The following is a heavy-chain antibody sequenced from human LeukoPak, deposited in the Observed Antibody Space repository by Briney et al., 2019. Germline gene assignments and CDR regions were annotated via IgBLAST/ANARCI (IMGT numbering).Heavy chain of an antibody. V-gene: IGHV3-13*01. CDR3: AREAFGPGRYYYLDV. D-gene: IGHD3-10*01. J-gene: IGHJ6*03. Sequence: PGGSLRLSCAASGFTFSSYDMQWVRHPLGKGLEWLSGVHTAGQTYYGDSAKGRFTISRENANNALHLEMNSLTAGDTAAYYCAREAFGPGRYYYLDVWGTGTTVTVSS. CDR1: GFTFSSYD. CDR2: VHTAGQT.